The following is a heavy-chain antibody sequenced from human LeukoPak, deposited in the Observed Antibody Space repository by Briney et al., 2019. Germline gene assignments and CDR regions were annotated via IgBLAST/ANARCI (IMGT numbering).Heavy chain of an antibody. J-gene: IGHJ4*02. CDR1: GFTFTSYW. CDR2: VEHDGSRT. Sequence: GGSLRLSCAASGFTFTSYWMHWVRQPPGKGLVWVSRVEHDGSRTAYADSVTGRFTISRDNARNMVYLQMNSLRAEDTAVYYCATDLGWGQGTPLTVSS. CDR3: ATDLG. V-gene: IGHV3-74*01.